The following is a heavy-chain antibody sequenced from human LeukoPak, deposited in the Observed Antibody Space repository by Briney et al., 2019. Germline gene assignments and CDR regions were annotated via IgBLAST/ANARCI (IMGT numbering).Heavy chain of an antibody. J-gene: IGHJ3*02. Sequence: GGSLRLSCAASGFTFSSYSINWVRQAPGKGLEWVSSISSSSSYIYYADSVKGRFTISRDNAKNSLYLQMNSLRAEDTAVYYCARDAGQLLQRGAFDIWGQGTMVTASS. D-gene: IGHD2-2*01. CDR2: ISSSSSYI. CDR3: ARDAGQLLQRGAFDI. CDR1: GFTFSSYS. V-gene: IGHV3-21*01.